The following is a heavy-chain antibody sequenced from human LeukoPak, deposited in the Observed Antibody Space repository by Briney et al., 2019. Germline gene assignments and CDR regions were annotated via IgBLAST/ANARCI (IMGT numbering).Heavy chain of an antibody. Sequence: PGESLKISCKGSGYSFSTYWIGWVRQMPGKGLEWMGIIYPGDSDTKYSPSFQGQVTISVDKSTSTVHLQWSILRASDTAMYYCARHLGYNYGNFDYWGQGTLVTVSS. CDR2: IYPGDSDT. D-gene: IGHD5-18*01. V-gene: IGHV5-51*01. CDR3: ARHLGYNYGNFDY. CDR1: GYSFSTYW. J-gene: IGHJ4*02.